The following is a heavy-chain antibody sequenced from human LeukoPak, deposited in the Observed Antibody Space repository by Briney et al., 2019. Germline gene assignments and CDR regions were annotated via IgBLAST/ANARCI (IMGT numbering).Heavy chain of an antibody. Sequence: PSETLSLTCTVSGGSISSGGYYWSWIRRHPGKGLEWIGYIYYSGSTYYNPSLKSRVTISVDTSKNQFSLKLSSVTAADTAVYYCARVSCSGGGCYFDYWGQGTLVTVSS. CDR3: ARVSCSGGGCYFDY. CDR2: IYYSGST. J-gene: IGHJ4*02. CDR1: GGSISSGGYY. D-gene: IGHD2-15*01. V-gene: IGHV4-31*03.